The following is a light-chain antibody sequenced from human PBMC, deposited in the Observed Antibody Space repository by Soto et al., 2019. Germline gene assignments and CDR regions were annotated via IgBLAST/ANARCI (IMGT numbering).Light chain of an antibody. Sequence: QPVLTQPPSASGTPGQRVTISCSGSSSNIGNNYVYWYQQLPEMAPKLLIYRNNRRPSGVPDRFSGSKSGTSASLAISGLRSEDEADYYCAAWDDSLSGSYVFGIGTKLTVL. CDR1: SSNIGNNY. CDR2: RNN. V-gene: IGLV1-47*01. J-gene: IGLJ1*01. CDR3: AAWDDSLSGSYV.